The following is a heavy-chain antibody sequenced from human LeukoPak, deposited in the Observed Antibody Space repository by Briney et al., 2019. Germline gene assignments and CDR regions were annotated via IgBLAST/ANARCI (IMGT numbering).Heavy chain of an antibody. Sequence: GGSLRLSCAASGFTFSDYFITWVRQAPGKGLEWVSTISGNGGDTYYADSVKGRFTISRDNSKNTLYLQMNSLRADDTAIYYCAKGAYHDDWGQGTLVTVSS. CDR3: AKGAYHDD. J-gene: IGHJ4*02. V-gene: IGHV3-23*01. CDR2: ISGNGGDT. CDR1: GFTFSDYF. D-gene: IGHD3-3*01.